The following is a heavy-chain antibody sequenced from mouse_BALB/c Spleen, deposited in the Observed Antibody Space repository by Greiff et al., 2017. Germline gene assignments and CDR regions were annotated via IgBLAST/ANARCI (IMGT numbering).Heavy chain of an antibody. D-gene: IGHD2-3*01. CDR3: ASPDGYYDAMDY. J-gene: IGHJ4*01. V-gene: IGHV14-3*02. Sequence: VQLQQSGAELVKPGASVKLSCTASGFHIKDTYMHWVKQRPEQGLEWIGRIDPANGNTKYDPKFQGKATITADTSSNTAYLQLSSLTSEDTAVYYCASPDGYYDAMDYWGQGTSVTVSA. CDR1: GFHIKDTY. CDR2: IDPANGNT.